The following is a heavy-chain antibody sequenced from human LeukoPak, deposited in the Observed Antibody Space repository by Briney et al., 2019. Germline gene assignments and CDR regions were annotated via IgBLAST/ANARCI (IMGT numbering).Heavy chain of an antibody. CDR3: ARDSPGFTIFGVVIATP. CDR1: GFSLSSFW. CDR2: IKEDGSEK. Sequence: PGGSLRLSCAASGFSLSSFWMGWLRQAPGKGPEWVANIKEDGSEKYYVDSVKGRFTISRDNAKNPVYLQMNSLRAEDTAVYYCARDSPGFTIFGVVIATPWGQGTLVTVSS. J-gene: IGHJ5*02. V-gene: IGHV3-7*05. D-gene: IGHD3-3*01.